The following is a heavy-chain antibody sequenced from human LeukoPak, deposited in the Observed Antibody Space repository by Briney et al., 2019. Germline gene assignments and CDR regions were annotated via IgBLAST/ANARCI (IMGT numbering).Heavy chain of an antibody. J-gene: IGHJ4*02. Sequence: SETLSLTCTVSGGSISSSSYYWGWIRQPPGKGLEWIGSIYYSGSTYYNPSLKSRVTISVDTSKNQFTLKLSSVTAADTAVYYCARLYGNFQNYYDYWGQGTLVTVSS. CDR2: IYYSGST. CDR1: GGSISSSSYY. D-gene: IGHD1-7*01. V-gene: IGHV4-39*06. CDR3: ARLYGNFQNYYDY.